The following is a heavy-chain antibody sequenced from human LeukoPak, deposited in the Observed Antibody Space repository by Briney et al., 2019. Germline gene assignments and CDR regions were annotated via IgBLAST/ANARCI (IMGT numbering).Heavy chain of an antibody. D-gene: IGHD1-1*01. Sequence: SETLSLTCTVSGGSISSYYWSWLRQPPGKGLEWIGYIYYSGSTNYNPSLKSRVTISVDTSKNQFSLKLSSVTAADTAVYYCARRAWNDVRGWFDPCGQGTLVTVSS. CDR3: ARRAWNDVRGWFDP. CDR1: GGSISSYY. CDR2: IYYSGST. J-gene: IGHJ5*02. V-gene: IGHV4-59*01.